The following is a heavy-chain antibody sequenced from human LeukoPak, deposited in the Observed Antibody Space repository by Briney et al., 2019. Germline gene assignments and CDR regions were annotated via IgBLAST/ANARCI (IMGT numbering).Heavy chain of an antibody. CDR3: AKGVVVAPDVTPFDY. J-gene: IGHJ4*02. CDR2: ISGSGGST. Sequence: GGSLRLSCAASGFTFSSYGMSWVRQAPGKGLEWVSAISGSGGSTYYADSVKGRFTISRDNSKNTLYLQMNSLRAEDTDVYYCAKGVVVAPDVTPFDYWGQGTLVTVSS. D-gene: IGHD2-2*01. V-gene: IGHV3-23*01. CDR1: GFTFSSYG.